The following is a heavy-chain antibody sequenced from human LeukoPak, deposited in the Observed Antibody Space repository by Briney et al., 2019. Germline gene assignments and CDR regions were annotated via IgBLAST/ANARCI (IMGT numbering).Heavy chain of an antibody. V-gene: IGHV1-69*01. Sequence: SVKVSCKASGGTFSSYGISWVRQAPGQGLEWMGVIIPIFGTANYAQNFQGRVTITADESTSTAYMELSSLRSEDTAVYYCARGNSRSLLPYYFDYWGQGTLVTVSS. D-gene: IGHD2-21*01. CDR3: ARGNSRSLLPYYFDY. CDR1: GGTFSSYG. CDR2: IIPIFGTA. J-gene: IGHJ4*02.